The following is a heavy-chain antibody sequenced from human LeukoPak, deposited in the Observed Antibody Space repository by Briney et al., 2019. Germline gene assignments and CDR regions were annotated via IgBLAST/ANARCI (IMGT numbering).Heavy chain of an antibody. CDR1: GGSFSGYY. CDR3: ASLRVNKRGYSYGSRVKTDY. J-gene: IGHJ4*02. V-gene: IGHV4-34*01. CDR2: INHSGST. D-gene: IGHD5-18*01. Sequence: PSETLSLTCAVYGGSFSGYYWSWIRQPPGKGLEWIGEINHSGSTNYNPSLKSRVTISVDTSKNQFSLKLSSVTAADTAVYYCASLRVNKRGYSYGSRVKTDYWGQGTLVTVSP.